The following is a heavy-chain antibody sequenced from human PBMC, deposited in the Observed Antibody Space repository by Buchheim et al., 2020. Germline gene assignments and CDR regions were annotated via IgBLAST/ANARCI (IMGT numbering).Heavy chain of an antibody. CDR1: GFTFSSYE. Sequence: EVKLVESGGGFLQPGGSLRLSCAASGFTFSSYEFNWVRQAPGKGLEWVSYISSASIIYYSDSVKGRSTISRDNAKNSLFLQIDNLRAEDTGIYYCAREAMGNYYSYYIDVWGKGTT. CDR3: AREAMGNYYSYYIDV. J-gene: IGHJ6*03. CDR2: ISSASII. V-gene: IGHV3-48*03. D-gene: IGHD5-18*01.